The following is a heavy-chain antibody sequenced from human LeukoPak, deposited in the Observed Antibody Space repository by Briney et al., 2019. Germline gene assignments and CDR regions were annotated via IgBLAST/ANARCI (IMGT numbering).Heavy chain of an antibody. CDR3: ARDYRPANWGSSAFDI. V-gene: IGHV3-33*01. CDR1: GFTFSSYG. Sequence: PGKSLRLSCAASGFTFSSYGMHWVRQAPGKGLEWVAVTWYDGRNNYYAASVKGRFAISRDDSKTTVYLLMNSLRAEDTAVYYCARDYRPANWGSSAFDIWGQGTMVTVSS. D-gene: IGHD7-27*01. CDR2: TWYDGRNN. J-gene: IGHJ3*02.